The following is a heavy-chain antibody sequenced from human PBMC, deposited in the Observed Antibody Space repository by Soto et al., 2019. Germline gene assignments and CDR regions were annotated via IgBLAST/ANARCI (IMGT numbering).Heavy chain of an antibody. Sequence: QVQLVQSGAEVKKTGSSVKVSCKASGGTFSSYAISWVRQAPGQGLEWMGGIIPIFGTANYEQKFQGRGTITADETKSTAYMELSNVRAEETDVYYYARPLGYCSRGSCHRASLFDPWGQGTLVTVSS. V-gene: IGHV1-69*19. D-gene: IGHD2-15*01. CDR1: GGTFSSYA. J-gene: IGHJ5*02. CDR2: IIPIFGTA. CDR3: ARPLGYCSRGSCHRASLFDP.